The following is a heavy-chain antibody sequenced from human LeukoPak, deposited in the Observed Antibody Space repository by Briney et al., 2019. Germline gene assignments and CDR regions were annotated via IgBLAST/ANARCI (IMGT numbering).Heavy chain of an antibody. D-gene: IGHD2-15*01. CDR2: INHSGST. CDR3: ARGSGRAVVAAKVPFGY. V-gene: IGHV4-34*01. CDR1: GGSFSGYY. Sequence: SETLSLTCAVYGGSFSGYYWSWIRQPPGKGLEWLGEINHSGSTNYNPSLKSRVTISVDTSENQFSLKLSSVTAADTAVYYCARGSGRAVVAAKVPFGYWGQGTLVTVSS. J-gene: IGHJ4*02.